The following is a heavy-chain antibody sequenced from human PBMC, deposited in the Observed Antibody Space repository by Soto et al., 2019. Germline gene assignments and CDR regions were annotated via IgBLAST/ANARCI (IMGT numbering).Heavy chain of an antibody. CDR2: FDPEDADT. V-gene: IGHV1-24*01. Sequence: ASVKVSCKVSGYTLTELSMHWVRQAPGKGLEWMGGFDPEDADTIYAQKFQGRVTMTEDTSTDTAYMELSNLRSEDTAVYYCAALKSDLGLSGNYFNYFDYWGQGTLVTVSS. CDR1: GYTLTELS. J-gene: IGHJ4*02. D-gene: IGHD3-10*01. CDR3: AALKSDLGLSGNYFNYFDY.